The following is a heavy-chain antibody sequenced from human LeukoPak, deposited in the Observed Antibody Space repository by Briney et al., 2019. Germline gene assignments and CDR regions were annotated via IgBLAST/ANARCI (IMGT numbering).Heavy chain of an antibody. J-gene: IGHJ6*03. Sequence: SETLSLTCAVYGGSFSGYYWSWIRQPPGKGLEWIGEINHSGITNYNPSLKSRVTISVDTSKNQFSLKLSSVTAADTAVYYCARAPIAAAGTSYYYYYYYMDVWGKGTTVTVSS. V-gene: IGHV4-34*01. D-gene: IGHD6-13*01. CDR2: INHSGIT. CDR1: GGSFSGYY. CDR3: ARAPIAAAGTSYYYYYYYMDV.